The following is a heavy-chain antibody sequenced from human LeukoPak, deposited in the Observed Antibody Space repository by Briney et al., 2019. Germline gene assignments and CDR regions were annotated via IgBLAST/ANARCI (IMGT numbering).Heavy chain of an antibody. J-gene: IGHJ5*02. Sequence: SETLSLTCTVSGGSISSSSYYWGWIRQPPGKGLEWIGSIYYSGSTYYNPSLKSRVTISVDKSKNQFSLKLSSVTAADTAVYYCARTYYYDSSGYAPANWFDPWGRGTLVTVSS. CDR2: IYYSGST. CDR3: ARTYYYDSSGYAPANWFDP. V-gene: IGHV4-39*07. CDR1: GGSISSSSYY. D-gene: IGHD3-22*01.